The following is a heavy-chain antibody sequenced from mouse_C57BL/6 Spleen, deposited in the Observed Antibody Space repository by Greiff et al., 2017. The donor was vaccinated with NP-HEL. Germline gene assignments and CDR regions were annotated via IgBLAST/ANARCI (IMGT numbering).Heavy chain of an antibody. CDR2: INPSNGGT. V-gene: IGHV1-53*01. CDR1: GYTFTSYW. CDR3: ARGHYLYYFDY. J-gene: IGHJ2*01. Sequence: QVQLKESGTELVKPGASVKLSCKASGYTFTSYWMHWVKQRPGQGLEWIGNINPSNGGTNYNEKFKSKATLTVDKSSSTAYMQLSSLTSEDSAVYYCARGHYLYYFDYWGQGTTLTVSS. D-gene: IGHD1-2*01.